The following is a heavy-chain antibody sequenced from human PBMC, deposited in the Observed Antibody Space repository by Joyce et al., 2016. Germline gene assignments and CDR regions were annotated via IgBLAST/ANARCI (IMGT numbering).Heavy chain of an antibody. CDR1: GLILSNYG. CDR3: AKILTAGYSSGWFLDY. CDR2: ISYDGVYK. J-gene: IGHJ4*02. D-gene: IGHD6-25*01. Sequence: QVQLVESGGGVVQPGRSLRLSCTASGLILSNYGVHGVRQAPGKGLGWVAVISYDGVYKYYSDSVKGRFTISRDNSRDMLFLEMNSLRAEDTAVYYCAKILTAGYSSGWFLDYWGQGTLVTVSS. V-gene: IGHV3-30*18.